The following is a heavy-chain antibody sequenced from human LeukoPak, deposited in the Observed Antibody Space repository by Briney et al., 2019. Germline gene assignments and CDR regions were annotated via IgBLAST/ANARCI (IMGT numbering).Heavy chain of an antibody. CDR3: ARDPKALDH. V-gene: IGHV3-33*01. J-gene: IGHJ5*02. CDR2: IWYDGSNK. Sequence: GGSLRLSCAASGFTFSSYGMHWVRQAPGKGLEWVAVIWYDGSNKYYADSVKGRFTISRDNSKNTLYLQMNSLRDEDTAVYYCARDPKALDHWGQGTLVTVSS. CDR1: GFTFSSYG.